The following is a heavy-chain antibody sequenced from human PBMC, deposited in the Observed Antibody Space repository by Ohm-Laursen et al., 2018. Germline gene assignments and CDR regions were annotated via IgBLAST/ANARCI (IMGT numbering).Heavy chain of an antibody. J-gene: IGHJ6*02. CDR1: GGSINSYY. CDR2: MYYSGST. CDR3: ARGGNSDGSNYYAMDV. Sequence: SETLSLTCTVSGGSINSYYWSWIRQPPGKGLEWIGYMYYSGSTNYNPSLKSRVTLSIDTSKNQFSLMLSSVTAADTAVYYCARGGNSDGSNYYAMDVWGQGTTVTVSS. D-gene: IGHD5-18*01. V-gene: IGHV4-59*01.